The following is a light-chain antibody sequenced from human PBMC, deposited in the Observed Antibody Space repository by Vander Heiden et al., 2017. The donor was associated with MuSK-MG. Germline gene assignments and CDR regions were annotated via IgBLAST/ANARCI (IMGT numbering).Light chain of an antibody. CDR1: SGDVAFYNY. CDR3: SSCATSSVV. CDR2: DVS. Sequence: QCALTQPASLSGSPGQSNTISCPGDSGDVAFYNYVSWYQLHPGKAPKLLIYDVSNRPSGVSDRFSGSKSGSTASLTISGLQADDEADYYCSSCATSSVVFGGGTKLTVL. J-gene: IGLJ2*01. V-gene: IGLV2-14*03.